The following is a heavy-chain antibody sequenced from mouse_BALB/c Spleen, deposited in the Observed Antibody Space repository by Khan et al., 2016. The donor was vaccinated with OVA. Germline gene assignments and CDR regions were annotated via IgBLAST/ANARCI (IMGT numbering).Heavy chain of an antibody. D-gene: IGHD1-1*01. CDR1: GYSITSDYA. Sequence: EVQLQESGPGLVKPSQSLSLTCTVTGYSITSDYAWNWIRQFPGNKLEWMGYISYSGTTRYNPSLKSRISITRDTSKNQFFLQLNSVTSEDTATYYCARQNYYGYAMDYWGQGTSVTVSS. J-gene: IGHJ4*01. CDR3: ARQNYYGYAMDY. V-gene: IGHV3-2*02. CDR2: ISYSGTT.